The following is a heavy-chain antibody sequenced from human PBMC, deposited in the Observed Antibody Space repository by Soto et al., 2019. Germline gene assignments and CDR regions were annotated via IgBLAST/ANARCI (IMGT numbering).Heavy chain of an antibody. CDR2: ISAYNGDT. CDR1: GYTFTSYR. Sequence: ASLKLSCKAFGYTFTSYRMIWVRQAPGQGLEWMGWISAYNGDTNYAQNLRGRLTMTTDTSTSTVYMELRSLRSDDTAVYYCARVMVRGVIRVPAPLLEEFTWFDPWGQGTLVTVSS. J-gene: IGHJ5*02. CDR3: ARVMVRGVIRVPAPLLEEFTWFDP. V-gene: IGHV1-18*01. D-gene: IGHD3-10*01.